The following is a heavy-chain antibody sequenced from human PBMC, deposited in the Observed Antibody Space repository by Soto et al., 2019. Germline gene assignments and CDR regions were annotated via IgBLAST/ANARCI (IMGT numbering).Heavy chain of an antibody. J-gene: IGHJ5*02. D-gene: IGHD3-10*01. CDR3: ARGGGFGFNWFDP. CDR1: GGSFSGYY. V-gene: IGHV4-34*01. CDR2: INHSGST. Sequence: SETLSLTCAVYGGSFSGYYWSWIRQPPGKGLEWIGEINHSGSTNYNPSLKSRVTISVDTSKNQFSPKLSSVTAADTAVYYCARGGGFGFNWFDPWGQGTLVTVSS.